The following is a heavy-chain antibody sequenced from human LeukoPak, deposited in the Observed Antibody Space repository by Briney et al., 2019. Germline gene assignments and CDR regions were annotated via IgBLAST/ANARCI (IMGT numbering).Heavy chain of an antibody. V-gene: IGHV3-7*01. Sequence: GGSLRLSCAASGFTFSSYYMNWVRQAPGKGLEWVASIKQDGSDKYYVDSVKGRFTISRDNSKNTLYLQMNSLRAEDTAVYYCARSPRGRIAYYYDSSGYTFDYWGQGTLVTVSS. CDR3: ARSPRGRIAYYYDSSGYTFDY. CDR1: GFTFSSYY. CDR2: IKQDGSDK. D-gene: IGHD3-22*01. J-gene: IGHJ4*02.